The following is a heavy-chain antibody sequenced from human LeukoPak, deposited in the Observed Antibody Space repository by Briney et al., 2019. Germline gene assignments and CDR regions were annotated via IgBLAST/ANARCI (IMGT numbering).Heavy chain of an antibody. Sequence: SLGLSCAASGFTFSSYGMHWVRQAPGQGLEWVAVIWYDGSNKYYADSVKGRFTISRDNSKNTLYLQMNSLRAEDTAVYYCAREYPPRYYYDSSGYLDYWGQGTLVTVSS. J-gene: IGHJ4*02. CDR1: GFTFSSYG. D-gene: IGHD3-22*01. V-gene: IGHV3-33*01. CDR3: AREYPPRYYYDSSGYLDY. CDR2: IWYDGSNK.